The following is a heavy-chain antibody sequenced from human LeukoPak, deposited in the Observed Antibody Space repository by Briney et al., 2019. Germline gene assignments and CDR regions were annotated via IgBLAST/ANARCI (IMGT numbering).Heavy chain of an antibody. V-gene: IGHV4-61*02. J-gene: IGHJ5*02. Sequence: SQTLSLTCTVSAGSLSSGSYYWGWLRQPAGKGLEWIARIYTSGSTHYNPSLKTRVTISVDTSKNQFSLKLSPVTAADTAVYYCAREFGSLGPPGWCDPWGQGTLVTVSS. CDR3: AREFGSLGPPGWCDP. D-gene: IGHD3-10*01. CDR1: AGSLSSGSYY. CDR2: IYTSGST.